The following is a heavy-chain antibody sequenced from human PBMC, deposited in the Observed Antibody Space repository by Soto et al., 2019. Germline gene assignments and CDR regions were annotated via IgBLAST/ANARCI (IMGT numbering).Heavy chain of an antibody. V-gene: IGHV3-7*03. D-gene: IGHD1-26*01. J-gene: IGHJ4*02. CDR3: ASYSGSYGDYFDY. CDR2: IKQDGSEK. Sequence: EVQLVESGGGLVQPGGSLRLSCAASGFTFSSYWMSWVRQAPGKGLEWVANIKQDGSEKYYVDSVKGRFTISRDNAKNSLYLQMNSLGAEDTAVYYCASYSGSYGDYFDYWGQGTLVTVSS. CDR1: GFTFSSYW.